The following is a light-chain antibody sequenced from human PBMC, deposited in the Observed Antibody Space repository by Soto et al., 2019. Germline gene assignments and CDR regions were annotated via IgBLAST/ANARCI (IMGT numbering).Light chain of an antibody. V-gene: IGLV1-44*01. J-gene: IGLJ2*01. Sequence: QLVLTQPPSASGTPGQRVTISCSGSSSNIGGNSVNWYQHLPGTAPKILIYSDDERPSGVPDRFSGSKSGTSASLAISGLQSEDEADYYCAAWDDNLNGPVFGGGTKLTVL. CDR1: SSNIGGNS. CDR3: AAWDDNLNGPV. CDR2: SDD.